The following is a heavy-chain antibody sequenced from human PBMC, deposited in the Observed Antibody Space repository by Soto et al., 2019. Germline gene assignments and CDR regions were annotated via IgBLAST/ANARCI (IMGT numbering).Heavy chain of an antibody. CDR1: GFTFDDYA. CDR3: AKDITASYSGYGRFDY. J-gene: IGHJ4*02. V-gene: IGHV3-9*01. CDR2: ISWSSGSI. D-gene: IGHD5-12*01. Sequence: GGSLRLSCAASGFTFDDYAMHWVRQAPGKGLEWVSGISWSSGSIGYADSVKGRFTISRDNAKNSLYLQMNSLRAEDTALYYCAKDITASYSGYGRFDYWGQGTLVTVSS.